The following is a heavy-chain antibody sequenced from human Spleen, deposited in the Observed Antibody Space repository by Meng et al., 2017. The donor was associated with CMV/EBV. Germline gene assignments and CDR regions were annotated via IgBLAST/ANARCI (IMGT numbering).Heavy chain of an antibody. Sequence: SETLSLTCTVYGGSFNDYYWSWIRQPPGKGLEWIGEIDHSGSTNYNPSLKSRVAISVDTSKNQFSLNVYSVTAADTAVYYCAKVGVGYSYGYADWGQGTLVTVSS. CDR2: IDHSGST. J-gene: IGHJ1*01. CDR3: AKVGVGYSYGYAD. CDR1: GGSFNDYY. D-gene: IGHD5-18*01. V-gene: IGHV4-34*01.